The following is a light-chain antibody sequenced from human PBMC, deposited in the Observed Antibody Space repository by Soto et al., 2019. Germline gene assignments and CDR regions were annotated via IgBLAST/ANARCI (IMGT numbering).Light chain of an antibody. CDR1: QSVSKY. CDR3: HHCGGSQP. J-gene: IGKJ1*01. V-gene: IGKV3-11*01. Sequence: ETVLTQSPATLSLSPGETATLSCRASQSVSKYLAWYQQKPGQAPRLLIYDASNRATGIPARFSGSGSGTDFTLTISSLEPEDFAVYFCHHCGGSQPFGQGTKVETK. CDR2: DAS.